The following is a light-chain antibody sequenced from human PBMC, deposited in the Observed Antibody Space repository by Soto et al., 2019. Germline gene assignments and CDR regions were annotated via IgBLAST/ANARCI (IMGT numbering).Light chain of an antibody. CDR1: QGVSRGY. CDR3: QKYNSYRRT. J-gene: IGKJ1*01. CDR2: GAS. Sequence: NDLTQVPGGHCLAPGDSPTLSCRGSQGVSRGYLAWYQQKAGQAPRLLIYGASSRAPGIPDRFSASGAGTEFNLTISSLQPDDCATYYCQKYNSYRRTCGQGTKVDIK. V-gene: IGKV3-20*01.